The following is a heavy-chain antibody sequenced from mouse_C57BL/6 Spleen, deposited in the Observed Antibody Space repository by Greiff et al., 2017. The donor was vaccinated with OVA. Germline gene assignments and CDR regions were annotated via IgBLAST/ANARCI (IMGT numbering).Heavy chain of an antibody. J-gene: IGHJ2*01. CDR3: ARSGSSCLDY. CDR1: GYAFSSSW. Sequence: QVQLKQSGPELVKPGASVKISCKASGYAFSSSWMNWVKQRPGKGLEWIGRIYPGDGDTNYNGKFKGKATLTADKSSSTAYMQLSSLTSEDSAVYFCARSGSSCLDYWGQGTTLTVSS. D-gene: IGHD1-1*01. CDR2: IYPGDGDT. V-gene: IGHV1-82*01.